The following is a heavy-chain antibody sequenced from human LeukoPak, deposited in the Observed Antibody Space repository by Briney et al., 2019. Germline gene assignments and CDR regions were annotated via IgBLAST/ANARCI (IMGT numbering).Heavy chain of an antibody. D-gene: IGHD1-14*01. CDR1: GFTFDDYA. J-gene: IGHJ4*02. CDR2: ISWNSGSI. V-gene: IGHV3-9*01. CDR3: ATGTVAGTFDY. Sequence: GRSLRLSCAASGFTFDDYAMHWVRQAPGKGLEWVSGISWNSGSIGYADSVKGRFTISRDNAKNSLYLQMNSLRAEDTALYYCATGTVAGTFDYWGRGTLVTVSS.